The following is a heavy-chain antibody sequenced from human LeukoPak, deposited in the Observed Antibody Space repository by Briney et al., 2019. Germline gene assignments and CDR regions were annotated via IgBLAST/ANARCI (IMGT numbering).Heavy chain of an antibody. CDR2: ISSNGGST. Sequence: GGSLRLSCSASGFTFSSYAMHWVRQAPGKGLEYVSAISSNGGSTYYADSVKGRFTISRDNSKNTLYLQMNSLRAEDTAVYYCAKPCSGGSCYWNYWGQGTLVTVSS. CDR1: GFTFSSYA. V-gene: IGHV3-64*04. J-gene: IGHJ4*02. D-gene: IGHD2-15*01. CDR3: AKPCSGGSCYWNY.